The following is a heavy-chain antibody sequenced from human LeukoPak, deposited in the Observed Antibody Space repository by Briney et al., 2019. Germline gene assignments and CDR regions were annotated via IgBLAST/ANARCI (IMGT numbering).Heavy chain of an antibody. Sequence: SETLSLTCAVYGGSFSGYYWSWIRQPPGKGLEWIGEINHSGSTNYNPSLKSRVTISVDTSKNQFSLKLSSVTAADTAVYYCARALRYSYGCPFGYWGQGTLVTVSS. CDR3: ARALRYSYGCPFGY. CDR2: INHSGST. CDR1: GGSFSGYY. D-gene: IGHD5-18*01. J-gene: IGHJ4*02. V-gene: IGHV4-34*01.